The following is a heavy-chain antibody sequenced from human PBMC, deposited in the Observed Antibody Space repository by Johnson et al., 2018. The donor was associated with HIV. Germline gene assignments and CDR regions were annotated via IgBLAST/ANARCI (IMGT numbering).Heavy chain of an antibody. CDR3: VRGSLTDDSFAD. CDR1: GFTFSSYA. V-gene: IGHV3-30-3*01. Sequence: QMLLVESGGGLVQPGRSLRLSCAASGFTFSSYAMHWVRQAPGKGLEWVAVISYDGSNKYYADSVKGRFTISRDNSKNTLSLQMNSLTTEDTAIYYCVRGSLTDDSFADWGQGTMVLVSS. D-gene: IGHD2-8*01. CDR2: ISYDGSNK. J-gene: IGHJ3*01.